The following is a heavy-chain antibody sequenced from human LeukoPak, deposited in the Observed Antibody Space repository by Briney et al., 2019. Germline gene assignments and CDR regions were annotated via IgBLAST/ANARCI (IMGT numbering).Heavy chain of an antibody. D-gene: IGHD3-10*01. CDR1: GYTCTSYY. J-gene: IGHJ4*02. CDR2: INPSGGST. V-gene: IGHV1-46*01. CDR3: ARDHEYYYGSGSYYPGGCDY. Sequence: ASVKVSCKASGYTCTSYYMHWVRQAPGQGLEWMGIINPSGGSTSYAQKFQGRVTMTRDTSTSTVYMELSSLRSEDTAVYYCARDHEYYYGSGSYYPGGCDYWGQGTLVTVSS.